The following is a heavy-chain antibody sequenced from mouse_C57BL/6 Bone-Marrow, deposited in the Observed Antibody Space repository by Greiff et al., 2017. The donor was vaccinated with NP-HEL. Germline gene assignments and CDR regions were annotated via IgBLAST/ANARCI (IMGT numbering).Heavy chain of an antibody. J-gene: IGHJ4*01. CDR2: ISGGGGNT. V-gene: IGHV5-9*01. CDR3: ARHEDYSNWRYAMDY. CDR1: GFTFSSYT. D-gene: IGHD2-5*01. Sequence: EVQGVESGGGLVKPGGSLKLSCAASGFTFSSYTMSWVRQTPEKRLEWVATISGGGGNTYYPDSVKGRFTISRDNAKNTLYLQMSSLRSEDTALYYCARHEDYSNWRYAMDYWGRGTSVTVSS.